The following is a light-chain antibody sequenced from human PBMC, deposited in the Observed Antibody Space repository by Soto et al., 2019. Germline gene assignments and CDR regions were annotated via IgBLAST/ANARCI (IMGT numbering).Light chain of an antibody. CDR1: QSIGGW. CDR2: DAS. J-gene: IGKJ2*01. Sequence: DIQMTQSPSTLSASVGDRVTITCRASQSIGGWLAWYQQRPGKAPRLLIYDASSVESGVPSRFSGRRSGTKFTLAISSLQPEDFATYYCQHYHSYPYTFGQGTKLEIK. V-gene: IGKV1-5*01. CDR3: QHYHSYPYT.